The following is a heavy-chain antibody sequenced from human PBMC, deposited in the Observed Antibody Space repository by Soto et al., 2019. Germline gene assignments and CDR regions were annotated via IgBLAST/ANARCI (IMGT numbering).Heavy chain of an antibody. Sequence: QVQLQESGPGLVKPSETLSLTCTVSGDSISGYFWSWIRQPPGKGLEWIGPIYYSGTTNYNPSLKSRVTLSLDTSKNQFSLKLSSVTAADTAVYFCARHSKATGTDYWGQGIVVTVSS. V-gene: IGHV4-59*08. CDR1: GDSISGYF. CDR3: ARHSKATGTDY. J-gene: IGHJ4*02. D-gene: IGHD1-1*01. CDR2: IYYSGTT.